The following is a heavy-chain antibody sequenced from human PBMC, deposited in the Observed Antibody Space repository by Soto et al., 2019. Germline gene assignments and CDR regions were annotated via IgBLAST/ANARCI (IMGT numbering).Heavy chain of an antibody. D-gene: IGHD6-25*01. J-gene: IGHJ4*02. CDR3: ARLGSGWRGHFDS. CDR2: IYPNDSDT. V-gene: IGHV5-51*01. CDR1: GYRFTTYW. Sequence: PGDSLKISCKGSGYRFTTYWIGWVLQTPGKGLEWMGIIYPNDSDTRYNPSFQGQVTISADKSISTAYLQWSSLKASDTAMYDCARLGSGWRGHFDSWGQGALLSVPQ.